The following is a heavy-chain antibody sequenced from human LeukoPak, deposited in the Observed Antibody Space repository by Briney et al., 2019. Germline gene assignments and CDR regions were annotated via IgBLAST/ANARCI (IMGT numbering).Heavy chain of an antibody. J-gene: IGHJ2*01. CDR2: INPSGGNT. V-gene: IGHV1-46*01. CDR1: GYTFTSYY. Sequence: ASVKVSCKASGYTFTSYYMHWVRQAPGQGLEWMGIINPSGGNTSYAQKFQGRVTMTRDTSTSTVYMELSSLRSEDTAVYYCARLYYYDSSGYLDFDLWGRGTLVTVSS. CDR3: ARLYYYDSSGYLDFDL. D-gene: IGHD3-22*01.